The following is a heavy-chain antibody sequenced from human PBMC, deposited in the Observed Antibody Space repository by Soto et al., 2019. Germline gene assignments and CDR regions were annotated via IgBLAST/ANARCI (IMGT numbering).Heavy chain of an antibody. Sequence: QVQLVESGGGVDQPGGSLRLSCEASGFTFSSFNMHWVRQAPGKGLEWVGVISYEVTKTQYADSVNGRFTISRDNAKSTLYLHMSSLRTEDTAIYYCARTTAVAGTPEFDYWGQGTLVTVSS. CDR1: GFTFSSFN. J-gene: IGHJ4*02. CDR2: ISYEVTKT. V-gene: IGHV3-30-3*01. CDR3: ARTTAVAGTPEFDY. D-gene: IGHD6-19*01.